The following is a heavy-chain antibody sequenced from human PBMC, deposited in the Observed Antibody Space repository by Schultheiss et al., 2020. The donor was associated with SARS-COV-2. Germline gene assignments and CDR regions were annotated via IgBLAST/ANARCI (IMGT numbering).Heavy chain of an antibody. Sequence: SETLSLTCTVSGGSISSSSYYWSWIRQPAGKGLEWIGRIYTSGSTNYNPSLKSRVTISVDTSKNQFSLKLSSVTAADTAVYYCARGVYGDYGMDVWGQGTTVTVSS. CDR1: GGSISSSSYY. J-gene: IGHJ6*02. CDR3: ARGVYGDYGMDV. D-gene: IGHD5/OR15-5a*01. V-gene: IGHV4-61*02. CDR2: IYTSGST.